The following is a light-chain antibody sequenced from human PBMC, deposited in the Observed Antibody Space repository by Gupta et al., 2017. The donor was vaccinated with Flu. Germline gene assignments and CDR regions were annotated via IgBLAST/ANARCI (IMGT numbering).Light chain of an antibody. Sequence: EIVFTQSPGTLSLSPGERATLSCRASQRVSSSYLAWYQQKPGQAPRLLIYGASSRATGIPDRFSGSGSGTDFTLTISRREPEDFAVYYCQQYGSSPHSTFGHGTKVDIK. CDR2: GAS. V-gene: IGKV3-20*01. CDR1: QRVSSSY. CDR3: QQYGSSPHST. J-gene: IGKJ3*01.